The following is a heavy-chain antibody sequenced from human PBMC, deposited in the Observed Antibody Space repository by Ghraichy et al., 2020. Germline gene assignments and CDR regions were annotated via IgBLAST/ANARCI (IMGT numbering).Heavy chain of an antibody. CDR2: VRGTGEST. Sequence: GGSLRLSCGASGFSFHNYAINWLRQAPGKGLEWVAGVRGTGESTDYADSVRGRFTIARDNSQSTLYLHMSGLRVEDTAVYYCAKDLHYHGMGPYWFFDLWVRGILVTVSS. CDR1: GFSFHNYA. CDR3: AKDLHYHGMGPYWFFDL. J-gene: IGHJ2*01. D-gene: IGHD1-1*01. V-gene: IGHV3-23*01.